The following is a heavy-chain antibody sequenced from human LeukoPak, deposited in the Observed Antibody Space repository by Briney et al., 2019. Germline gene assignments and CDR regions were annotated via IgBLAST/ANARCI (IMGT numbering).Heavy chain of an antibody. V-gene: IGHV3-23*01. D-gene: IGHD2-2*01. Sequence: GGSLRLSCAASGFTLSSYAMSWVRQAPGKGLEWVSGISDSGGNTYYADSVKGRFTISRDNSKNTLFLQMNSLRVEDTAVYYCAQDSGYCSTTSCYGRFDYWGQGTLVTVS. CDR1: GFTLSSYA. J-gene: IGHJ4*02. CDR2: ISDSGGNT. CDR3: AQDSGYCSTTSCYGRFDY.